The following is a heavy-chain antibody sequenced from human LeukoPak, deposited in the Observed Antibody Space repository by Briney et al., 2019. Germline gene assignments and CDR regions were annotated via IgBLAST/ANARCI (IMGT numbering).Heavy chain of an antibody. CDR2: TIPIFGTA. Sequence: ASVKVSCKASGGTFSSYAISWVRQAPGQGLEWMGGTIPIFGTANYAQKFQGRVTITTDESTSTAYMELSSLRSEDTAVYYCAKGLRQQLALDYWGQGTLVTVSS. CDR1: GGTFSSYA. D-gene: IGHD6-13*01. V-gene: IGHV1-69*05. J-gene: IGHJ4*02. CDR3: AKGLRQQLALDY.